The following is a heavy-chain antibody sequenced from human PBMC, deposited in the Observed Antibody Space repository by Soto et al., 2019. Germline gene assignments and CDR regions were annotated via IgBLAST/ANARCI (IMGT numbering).Heavy chain of an antibody. CDR2: ISTTGGST. CDR1: GFTFNAYS. Sequence: DVQLLESGGSLVQPGGSLRLSCAASGFTFNAYSLSWVRQAPGKGLEWVSAISTTGGSTYYTDSVKGRFAISRDNSQNTLYLQMNSLRADGPAVYYCARPDGATYNFRYWGQGTLVTVSS. CDR3: ARPDGATYNFRY. D-gene: IGHD1-1*01. J-gene: IGHJ4*02. V-gene: IGHV3-23*01.